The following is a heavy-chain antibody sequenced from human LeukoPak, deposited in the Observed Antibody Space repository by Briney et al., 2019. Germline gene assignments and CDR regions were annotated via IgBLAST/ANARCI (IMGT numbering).Heavy chain of an antibody. CDR3: ARGSRTGWYYFDY. V-gene: IGHV1-8*03. J-gene: IGHJ4*02. CDR1: GYTFTSYD. CDR2: MNPNSGNT. D-gene: IGHD6-19*01. Sequence: GASVKVSCKASGYTFTSYDINWVRQAPGQGLEWMGWMNPNSGNTGYAQKFQGRVTITRNTSISTAYMELSSLRSEDTAVYYCARGSRTGWYYFDYWGQGTLVTVSS.